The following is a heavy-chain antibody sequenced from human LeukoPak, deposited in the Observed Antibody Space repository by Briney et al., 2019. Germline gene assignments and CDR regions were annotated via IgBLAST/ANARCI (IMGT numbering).Heavy chain of an antibody. CDR3: ARGSPLLPGH. Sequence: GESLRLSCAASGFTVSSNYMSWVRQAPGKGLEWVSIIYSGGSTYYADSVKGRFTISRDNSKNTLYLQMNSLRGEDTAVYYCARGSPLLPGHWGQGTLVTVSS. D-gene: IGHD3-22*01. J-gene: IGHJ4*02. CDR1: GFTVSSNY. V-gene: IGHV3-53*01. CDR2: IYSGGST.